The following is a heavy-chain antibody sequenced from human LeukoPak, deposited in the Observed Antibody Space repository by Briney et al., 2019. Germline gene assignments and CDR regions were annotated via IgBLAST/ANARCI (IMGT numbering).Heavy chain of an antibody. CDR1: GGSFSGYY. Sequence: PSETLSLTCAVYGGSFSGYYWSWIRQPPGKGLEWIGEINHSGSTNYNPSLKSRVIISVDTSKNQVSLKLSSVTAADTTVYYCARDDYDSSGYYYESWFDPWGQGTLVTVSS. J-gene: IGHJ5*02. V-gene: IGHV4-34*01. D-gene: IGHD3-22*01. CDR2: INHSGST. CDR3: ARDDYDSSGYYYESWFDP.